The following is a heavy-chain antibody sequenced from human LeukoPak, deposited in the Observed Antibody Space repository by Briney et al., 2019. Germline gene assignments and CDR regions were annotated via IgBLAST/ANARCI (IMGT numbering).Heavy chain of an antibody. D-gene: IGHD3-10*01. CDR1: GYTLTELS. J-gene: IGHJ4*02. V-gene: IGHV1-24*01. Sequence: ASVKVSCKVSGYTLTELSMHWVRQAPGKGLEWMGGFDPEDGETIYAQKFQGRVTMTEDTSTDTAYMELSSLRSEDTAVYYCARDLIDHHYYGSGSYNAFVYYFDYWGQGTLVTVSS. CDR2: FDPEDGET. CDR3: ARDLIDHHYYGSGSYNAFVYYFDY.